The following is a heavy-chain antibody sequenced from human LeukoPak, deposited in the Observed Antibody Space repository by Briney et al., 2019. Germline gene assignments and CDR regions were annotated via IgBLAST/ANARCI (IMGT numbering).Heavy chain of an antibody. Sequence: SETLSLTCAVYGGSFSGYYWSWIRQPPGKGLEWIGEINHSGSTNYNPSLKSRVTISVDTSKNQFSLKLSSVTAADTAVYYCARLPARYYGSGSYDYFDYWGQGTLVTVSS. CDR2: INHSGST. CDR1: GGSFSGYY. V-gene: IGHV4-34*01. CDR3: ARLPARYYGSGSYDYFDY. J-gene: IGHJ4*02. D-gene: IGHD3-10*01.